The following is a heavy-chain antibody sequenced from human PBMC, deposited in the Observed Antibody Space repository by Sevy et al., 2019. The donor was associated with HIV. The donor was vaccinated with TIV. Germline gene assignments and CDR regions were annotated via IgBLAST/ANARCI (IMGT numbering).Heavy chain of an antibody. CDR1: GYTFTSYG. J-gene: IGHJ5*02. CDR3: ARGEGTSCYRCGWFDP. V-gene: IGHV1-18*01. D-gene: IGHD2-2*02. Sequence: ASVKVSCKASGYTFTSYGISWVRQAPGQGLEWMGWISAYNGNTNYAQKLQGRVTMTTDTSTSTAYMELRSLRSDDTAVYYCARGEGTSCYRCGWFDPWAREPWSPSPQ. CDR2: ISAYNGNT.